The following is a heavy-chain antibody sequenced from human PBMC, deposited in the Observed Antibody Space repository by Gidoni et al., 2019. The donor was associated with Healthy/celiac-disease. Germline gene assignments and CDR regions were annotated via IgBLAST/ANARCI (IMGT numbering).Heavy chain of an antibody. D-gene: IGHD6-13*01. J-gene: IGHJ6*02. V-gene: IGHV3-23*01. CDR1: GFTFSSYA. Sequence: EVQLLESGGGLVQPGGSLRLSCAASGFTFSSYAMSWVRQAPGKGLEWVSAISGSGGSTYYADSVKVRFTISRDNSKNTLYLQMNSLRAEDTAVYYCAKDSGLSSSWYSELYYYYGMDVWGQGTTVTVSS. CDR2: ISGSGGST. CDR3: AKDSGLSSSWYSELYYYYGMDV.